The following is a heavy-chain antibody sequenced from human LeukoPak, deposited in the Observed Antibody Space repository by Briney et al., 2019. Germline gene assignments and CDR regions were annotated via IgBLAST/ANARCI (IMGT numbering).Heavy chain of an antibody. CDR2: IYYSGST. CDR1: CGSITSSSYY. D-gene: IGHD3-3*01. V-gene: IGHV4-39*01. J-gene: IGHJ6*03. Sequence: SETLSLTCSVSCGSITSSSYYWGWIRQPPGKGLEWVGSIYYSGSTYYNPSLKSRVTISVDPSKNQSSLRLCSVTATATGVYNTAGGLAYYDFWSGNCYYYYMDVWGKGTTVTVSS. CDR3: AGGLAYYDFWSGNCYYYYMDV.